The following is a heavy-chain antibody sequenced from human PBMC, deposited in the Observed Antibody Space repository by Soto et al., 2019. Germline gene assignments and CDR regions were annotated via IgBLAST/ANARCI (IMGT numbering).Heavy chain of an antibody. Sequence: GGSLRLSCAASGFTFSDYSMSWIRQAPGKGLEWVSYIGSSNTYTNHADSVKVSFTMSKEQSKISLSLEMNSLRAEDTSAYYCASRVHEKPVDYWGQGTLVTVSS. J-gene: IGHJ4*01. CDR3: ASRVHEKPVDY. CDR2: IGSSNTYT. CDR1: GFTFSDYS. V-gene: IGHV3-11*06.